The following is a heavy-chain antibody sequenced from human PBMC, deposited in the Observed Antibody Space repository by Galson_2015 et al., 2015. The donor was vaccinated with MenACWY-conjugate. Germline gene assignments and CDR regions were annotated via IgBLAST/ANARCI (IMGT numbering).Heavy chain of an antibody. CDR2: ISSSTTDI. D-gene: IGHD6-19*01. Sequence: SLRLSCAASGFTFSNYYMSWIRQAPGKGLEWISYISSSTTDIRYADSVKGRFTISRDNAKNSLYLQMNSLRTEDTAIYYCARGPSSGPSDYWGQGTLVTVSS. CDR3: ARGPSSGPSDY. J-gene: IGHJ4*02. CDR1: GFTFSNYY. V-gene: IGHV3-11*05.